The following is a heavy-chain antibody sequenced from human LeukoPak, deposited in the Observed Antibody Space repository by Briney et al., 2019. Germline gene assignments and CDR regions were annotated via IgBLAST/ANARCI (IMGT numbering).Heavy chain of an antibody. CDR1: GYIFTNFG. CDR2: ISAYNGDT. D-gene: IGHD3-10*01. Sequence: ASVKVSCKASGYIFTNFGISWVRQAPGRGLEWMGWISAYNGDTNYAQKLQGRVTMTTDTSTSTAYMELRSLRSDDTAVYYCAREPLRSHYYGSGSYSQPFPDYWGQGSLVTVSS. CDR3: AREPLRSHYYGSGSYSQPFPDY. J-gene: IGHJ4*02. V-gene: IGHV1-18*01.